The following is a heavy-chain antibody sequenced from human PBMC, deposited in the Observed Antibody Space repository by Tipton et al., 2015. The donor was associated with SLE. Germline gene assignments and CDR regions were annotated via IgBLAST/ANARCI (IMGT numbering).Heavy chain of an antibody. CDR3: ARGVAGYYFYYYLDV. V-gene: IGHV4-34*01. CDR2: INHSGFT. Sequence: GLVKPSETLSLTCTVYGGSFSGYSWSWIRQPPGKGLEWIGEINHSGFTNYKPSLKSRVTMAADTSTNQLSLKLSSVTAADTAVYYCARGVAGYYFYYYLDVWGSGTAVTVSS. D-gene: IGHD6-19*01. J-gene: IGHJ6*03. CDR1: GGSFSGYS.